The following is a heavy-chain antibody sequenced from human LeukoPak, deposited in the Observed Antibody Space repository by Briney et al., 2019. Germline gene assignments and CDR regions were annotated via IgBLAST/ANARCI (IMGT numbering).Heavy chain of an antibody. D-gene: IGHD6-19*01. CDR2: INAGNGDT. CDR3: ARSPRSGWYWDY. Sequence: ASVKVSCKASGYTFTSYVVHWVRPTPGQRLEWMGWINAGNGDTKYSQSFQGRVTITRDASASTAYMEVSSLRSEDTTVYYCARSPRSGWYWDYWGQGTLVTVSS. J-gene: IGHJ4*02. V-gene: IGHV1-3*01. CDR1: GYTFTSYV.